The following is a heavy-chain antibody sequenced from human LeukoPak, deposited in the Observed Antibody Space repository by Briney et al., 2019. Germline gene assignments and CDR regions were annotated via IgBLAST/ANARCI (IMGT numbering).Heavy chain of an antibody. V-gene: IGHV4-39*01. CDR2: IYYSGST. CDR1: GGSISSSSYY. Sequence: PSETLSLTCTVSGGSISSSSYYWGWIRQPPGKGLEWIGSIYYSGSTYYNPSLKSRVTISVDTSKNQFSLKLSSVTAADTAVYYCARQEPYYYGSGSFDYWGRGTLVTVSS. D-gene: IGHD3-10*01. CDR3: ARQEPYYYGSGSFDY. J-gene: IGHJ4*02.